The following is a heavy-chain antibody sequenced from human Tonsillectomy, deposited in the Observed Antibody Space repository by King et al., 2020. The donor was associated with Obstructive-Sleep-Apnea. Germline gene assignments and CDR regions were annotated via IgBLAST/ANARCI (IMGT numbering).Heavy chain of an antibody. CDR3: ARKDNSLSYWFDP. V-gene: IGHV5-10-1*01. CDR1: GYRFTSYW. J-gene: IGHJ5*02. CDR2: IGPSDSYT. D-gene: IGHD2/OR15-2a*01. Sequence: QLVQSGAEVKKPGESLRISCKGSGYRFTSYWISWVRQMPGKGLEWMGRIGPSDSYTNYSPPFQGHVTISADKSIITAYLQWSSLKASDTAIYYCARKDNSLSYWFDPWGQGPLVTVSS.